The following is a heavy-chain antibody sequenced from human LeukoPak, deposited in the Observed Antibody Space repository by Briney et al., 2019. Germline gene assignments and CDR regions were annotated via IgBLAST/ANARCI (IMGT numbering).Heavy chain of an antibody. J-gene: IGHJ5*02. Sequence: GASVKVSCKASGYTFTSYGISWVRQAPGQGLEWMGWIGAYNGNTNYAQKLQGRVTMTTDTSTSTAYMELRSLRSDDTAVYYCAREIRYCSGGSCSNWFDPWGQGTLVTVSS. CDR3: AREIRYCSGGSCSNWFDP. CDR2: IGAYNGNT. CDR1: GYTFTSYG. V-gene: IGHV1-18*01. D-gene: IGHD2-15*01.